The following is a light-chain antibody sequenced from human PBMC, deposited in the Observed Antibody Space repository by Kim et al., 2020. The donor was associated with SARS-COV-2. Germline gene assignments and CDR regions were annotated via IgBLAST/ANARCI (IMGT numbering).Light chain of an antibody. CDR2: GAS. Sequence: SPGERASLSCRATHSISDNYLAWYQQKPGQAPRLLIYGASTGATGVPDRFSGSGSGTDFTLTISRLEPEDVAVYHCQQYGYQIWTFGQGTKVDIK. V-gene: IGKV3-20*01. CDR1: HSISDNY. J-gene: IGKJ1*01. CDR3: QQYGYQIWT.